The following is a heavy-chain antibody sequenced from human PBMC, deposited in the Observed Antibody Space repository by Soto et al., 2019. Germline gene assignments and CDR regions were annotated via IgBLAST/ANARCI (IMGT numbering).Heavy chain of an antibody. V-gene: IGHV1-69*01. CDR2: IVPVFGTA. Sequence: QVQLVQSGAEVKKPGSSVKVSCKASGGTSNNNANSWVRQAPGQGLEWMGGIVPVFGTANYAQKFRGRVRITADDSTRTLNMELSSLRSDDTAVYYCATLQGSGTYYDDDYWGPGTLVTVSS. CDR3: ATLQGSGTYYDDDY. CDR1: GGTSNNNA. J-gene: IGHJ4*02. D-gene: IGHD3-10*01.